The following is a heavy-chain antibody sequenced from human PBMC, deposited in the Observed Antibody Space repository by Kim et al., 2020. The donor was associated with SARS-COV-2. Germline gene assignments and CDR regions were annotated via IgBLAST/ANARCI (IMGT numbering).Heavy chain of an antibody. D-gene: IGHD6-13*01. CDR3: ARHVHSSSWTFFWYFAL. CDR1: GFTFSNYA. Sequence: GGSLRLSCEASGFTFSNYAMSWVRQVPGKGLEWVSNIFGIGSNTYHADFVKGRFTISKDNSKNTLYLQMNSLRPEDTAIYYCARHVHSSSWTFFWYFALCGRGTLVTVSS. V-gene: IGHV3-23*01. CDR2: IFGIGSNT. J-gene: IGHJ2*01.